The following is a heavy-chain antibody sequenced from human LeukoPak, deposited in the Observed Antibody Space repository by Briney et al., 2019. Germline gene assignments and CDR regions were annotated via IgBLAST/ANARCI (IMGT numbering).Heavy chain of an antibody. CDR1: GGSISSSSYY. J-gene: IGHJ4*02. Sequence: PSETLSLTCTVSGGSISSSSYYWGWIRQPPGKGLDWIGNIYYSVTTYYNPSLKSRVTISVDTSKNQFSLKLSSVTAADTAVYYCARYHCSSTSCLSFDYWGQGTLVTVSS. V-gene: IGHV4-39*01. CDR2: IYYSVTT. D-gene: IGHD2-2*01. CDR3: ARYHCSSTSCLSFDY.